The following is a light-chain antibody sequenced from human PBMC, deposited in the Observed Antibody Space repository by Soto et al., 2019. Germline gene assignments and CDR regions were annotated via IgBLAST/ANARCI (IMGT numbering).Light chain of an antibody. Sequence: EIVMTQSPATLSVSPGERATLSCRASQSVGSYLAWYQQKPGQAPRLLIYGASTRATGIPARFSGSGSGTEFTLTISSLQSEDFAVYYCQQYNNWTPWTFGQGTRVDIK. J-gene: IGKJ1*01. V-gene: IGKV3-15*01. CDR2: GAS. CDR3: QQYNNWTPWT. CDR1: QSVGSY.